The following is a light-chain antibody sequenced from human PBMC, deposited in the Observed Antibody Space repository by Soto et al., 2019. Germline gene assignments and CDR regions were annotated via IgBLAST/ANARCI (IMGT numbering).Light chain of an antibody. J-gene: IGKJ1*01. CDR3: QQYNSYSRT. CDR2: KAS. V-gene: IGKV1-5*03. CDR1: QSISSW. Sequence: DIQMTQSPSTLSASVGDRVTITCRASQSISSWLAWYQQKPGKAPKLLIYKASSLESGVPPRFSGSGAGTEFTLTISSLQPDDFATYYCQQYNSYSRTFGQGTKVESK.